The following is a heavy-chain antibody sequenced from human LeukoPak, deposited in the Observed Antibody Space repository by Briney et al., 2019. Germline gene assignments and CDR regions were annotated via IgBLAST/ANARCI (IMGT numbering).Heavy chain of an antibody. CDR3: ARLYGSGSYWEGYYYYYMDV. D-gene: IGHD3-10*01. CDR1: GFTFDDYA. Sequence: GGSLRLSCAASGFTFDDYAMHWVRQAPGKGLEWVSGISWNSGSIGYADSVKGRFTISRDNAKNSLYLQMNSLRAEDTAVYYCARLYGSGSYWEGYYYYYMDVWGKGTTVTVSS. CDR2: ISWNSGSI. J-gene: IGHJ6*03. V-gene: IGHV3-9*01.